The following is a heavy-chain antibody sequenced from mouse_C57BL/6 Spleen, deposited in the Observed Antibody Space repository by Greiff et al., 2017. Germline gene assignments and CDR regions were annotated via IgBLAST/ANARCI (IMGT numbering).Heavy chain of an antibody. Sequence: QVQLQQPGTELVKPGASVKLSCKASGYTFTSYWMHWVKQRPGQGLEWIGNINPSNGGTNYNEKFKSKATLSVDKSSSTAYMQLSSLTSEDSAVYYCARESPIYYGWFAYWGQGTLVTVSA. CDR2: INPSNGGT. D-gene: IGHD2-1*01. J-gene: IGHJ3*01. V-gene: IGHV1-53*01. CDR3: ARESPIYYGWFAY. CDR1: GYTFTSYW.